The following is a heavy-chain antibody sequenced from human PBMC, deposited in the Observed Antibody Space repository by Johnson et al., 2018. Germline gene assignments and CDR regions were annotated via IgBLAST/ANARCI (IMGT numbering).Heavy chain of an antibody. J-gene: IGHJ3*02. CDR2: IFYSGST. V-gene: IGHV4-39*07. D-gene: IGHD1-1*01. CDR1: GGSISSSSSF. Sequence: QVQLQESGPGLVKPSETLSLSCTVSGGSISSSSSFWGWIRQPPGKGLEWIGTIFYSGSTYYNTSLKSRVTISVATSKNQFSLTLSSVTASDTAVYYCARVTTSKHAFDIWGQGTMVTVSS. CDR3: ARVTTSKHAFDI.